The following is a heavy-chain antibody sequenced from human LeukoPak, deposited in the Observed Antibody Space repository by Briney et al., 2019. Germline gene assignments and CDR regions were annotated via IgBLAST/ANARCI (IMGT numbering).Heavy chain of an antibody. Sequence: SETLSLTCTVSGGSISSSSYYWGWIRQPPGKGLEWIGSIYYSGSTYYNPSLKSRVTISVDTSMNQFSLKLSSVTAADTAVYYCARPGIAVAGSETYFDYWGQGTLVTVSS. CDR3: ARPGIAVAGSETYFDY. J-gene: IGHJ4*02. CDR1: GGSISSSSYY. D-gene: IGHD6-19*01. CDR2: IYYSGST. V-gene: IGHV4-39*01.